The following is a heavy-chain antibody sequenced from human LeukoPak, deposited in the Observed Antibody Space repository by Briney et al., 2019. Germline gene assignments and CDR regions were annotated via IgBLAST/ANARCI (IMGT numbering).Heavy chain of an antibody. CDR2: IYHSGST. CDR1: GGSFSGYS. J-gene: IGHJ3*02. CDR3: AREGRKGFGEFHDAFDI. D-gene: IGHD3-10*01. Sequence: PSETLSPTCAVYGGSFSGYSWSWIRQPPGKGLEWIGYIYHSGSTYYNPSLKSRVTISVDRSKNQFSLKLSSVTAADTAVYYCAREGRKGFGEFHDAFDIWGQGTMVTVSS. V-gene: IGHV4-30-2*01.